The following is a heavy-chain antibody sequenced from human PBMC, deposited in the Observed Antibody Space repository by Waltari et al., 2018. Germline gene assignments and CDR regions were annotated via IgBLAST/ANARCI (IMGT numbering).Heavy chain of an antibody. CDR2: ISGSGGST. CDR3: AKEWLRPYIDY. J-gene: IGHJ4*02. D-gene: IGHD5-12*01. Sequence: EVQLLELGGGLVQPGGSLGLSCAASGFTFSSSAMSRVRQAPGKGLGWVSAISGSGGSTYYADSVKGRFTISRDNSKSTLYLQMNSLRAEDTAVYYCAKEWLRPYIDYWGQGTLVTVSS. CDR1: GFTFSSSA. V-gene: IGHV3-23*01.